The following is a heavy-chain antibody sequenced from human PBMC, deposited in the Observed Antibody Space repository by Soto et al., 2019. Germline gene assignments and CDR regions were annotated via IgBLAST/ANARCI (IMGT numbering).Heavy chain of an antibody. Sequence: GSLRLSCAASGFTFSSYAMSWVRQAPGKGLEWVSAISGSGGSTYYADSVKGRFTISRDNSKNTLYLQMNSLRAEDTAVYYCALPEYTMVRGVIITTLFDYWGQGTLVTVSS. D-gene: IGHD3-10*01. CDR2: ISGSGGST. CDR3: ALPEYTMVRGVIITTLFDY. J-gene: IGHJ4*02. CDR1: GFTFSSYA. V-gene: IGHV3-23*01.